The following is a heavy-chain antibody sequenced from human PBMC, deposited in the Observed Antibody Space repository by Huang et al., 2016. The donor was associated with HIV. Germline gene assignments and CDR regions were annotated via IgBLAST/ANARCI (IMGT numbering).Heavy chain of an antibody. CDR2: ISIDGSNK. D-gene: IGHD3-10*01. CDR1: GFAFSSDA. J-gene: IGHJ4*02. Sequence: QVQLVESGGGVVQPGRSLRLSCAASGFAFSSDARHWVRQGSGKWLDWLAVISIDGSNKNYAHSVKGRVTSSRDNSKGTVYLQMNSLRPEDTAVYSCARTGSYYYGSGSYHFGDYWGQGTLVTVSS. CDR3: ARTGSYYYGSGSYHFGDY. V-gene: IGHV3-30-3*01.